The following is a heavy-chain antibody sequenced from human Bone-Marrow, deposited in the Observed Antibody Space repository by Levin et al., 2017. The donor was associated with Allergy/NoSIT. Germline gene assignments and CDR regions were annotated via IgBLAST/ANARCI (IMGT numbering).Heavy chain of an antibody. D-gene: IGHD3-9*01. CDR3: TRLVTGNAIDI. CDR2: IRSKTSGETI. J-gene: IGHJ3*02. V-gene: IGHV3-49*03. Sequence: PGGSLRLSCTASGFTFGDYVMSWFRQAPGKGLEWVSFIRSKTSGETIEYAASVRGRFTISRDDSKSIAYLQMNSLKTEDTAFYYCTRLVTGNAIDIWGQGTMVTVSS. CDR1: GFTFGDYV.